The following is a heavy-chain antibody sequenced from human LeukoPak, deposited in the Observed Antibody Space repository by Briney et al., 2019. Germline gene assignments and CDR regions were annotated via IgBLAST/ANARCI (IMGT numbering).Heavy chain of an antibody. CDR3: AKDSGTIMGYYFDY. V-gene: IGHV3-43D*04. CDR1: GFTFDDYA. Sequence: GGSLRLSCAASGFTFDDYAMHWVRQAPGKGLEWVSLISWDGGSTYYADSVKGRLTISRDNSKNSLYLQMNSLRAEDTALYYCAKDSGTIMGYYFDYWGQGTLVTVSS. J-gene: IGHJ4*02. CDR2: ISWDGGST. D-gene: IGHD1-14*01.